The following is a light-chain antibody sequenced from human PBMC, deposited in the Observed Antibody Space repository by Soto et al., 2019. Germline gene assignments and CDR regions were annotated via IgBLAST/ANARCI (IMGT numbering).Light chain of an antibody. Sequence: QSVLTQPASVSGSPGQSITISCTGTSSDVGGYNYVSWYQQHPGKAPKLMIYDVSNRPSGVSNRFSGSKSGNTASLTISGRQAEDEADYYCSSYTSSSTQVFGGGTKVTVL. CDR1: SSDVGGYNY. CDR3: SSYTSSSTQV. CDR2: DVS. V-gene: IGLV2-14*01. J-gene: IGLJ2*01.